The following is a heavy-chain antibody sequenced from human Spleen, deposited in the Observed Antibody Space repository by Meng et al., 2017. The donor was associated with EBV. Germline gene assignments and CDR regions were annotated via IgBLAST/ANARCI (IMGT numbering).Heavy chain of an antibody. J-gene: IGHJ5*02. Sequence: VRLLHSAPGLVKPSDTLSLTCTVSSGSVSSGNFFWSWSRQSPGKGLEWIGNIYYTGSTNYKPSLKSRVTMSVDTSKNHFSLELRSVTAADTAVYYCARDRNPSYDYRGGFDPWGQGTLVTVSS. CDR3: ARDRNPSYDYRGGFDP. V-gene: IGHV4-61*01. CDR1: SGSVSSGNFF. CDR2: IYYTGST. D-gene: IGHD3-16*01.